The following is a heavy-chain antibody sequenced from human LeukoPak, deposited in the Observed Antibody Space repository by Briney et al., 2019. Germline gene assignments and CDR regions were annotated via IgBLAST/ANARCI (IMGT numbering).Heavy chain of an antibody. CDR2: IYYSGST. Sequence: SETLSLTCTVSGGSISSSSYSWGWIRQPPGKGLEWIGSIYYSGSTYYNPSLKSRVTISVDTSKNQFSLKLSSVTAADTAVYYCARQWYSYGSTDYWGQGTLVTVSS. CDR1: GGSISSSSYS. V-gene: IGHV4-39*01. J-gene: IGHJ4*02. D-gene: IGHD5-18*01. CDR3: ARQWYSYGSTDY.